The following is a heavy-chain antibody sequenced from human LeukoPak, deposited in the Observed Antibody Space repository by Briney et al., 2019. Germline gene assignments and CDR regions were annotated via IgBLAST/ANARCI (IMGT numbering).Heavy chain of an antibody. CDR2: IWYDGSNK. CDR1: RFTFSSYG. V-gene: IGHV3-33*01. CDR3: ARQLRIAARPQAGFDY. D-gene: IGHD6-6*01. J-gene: IGHJ4*02. Sequence: GGSLRLSCAASRFTFSSYGMHWVRQAPGKGLEWVAVIWYDGSNKYYADSMKGRFTISRDNSKNTLYLQMNSLRAEDTAVYYCARQLRIAARPQAGFDYWGQGTLVTVSS.